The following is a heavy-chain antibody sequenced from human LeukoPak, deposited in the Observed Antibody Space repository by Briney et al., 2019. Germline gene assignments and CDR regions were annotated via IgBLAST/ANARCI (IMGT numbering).Heavy chain of an antibody. CDR3: AKAYDDYSNYGKVPWFDP. D-gene: IGHD4-11*01. Sequence: PGRSLRLSCAASGFTFSSYGMHWVRQAPGKGLEWVAVISYDGSNKYYADSVKGRLTISRDNSKNTLYLQMNSLRAEDTAVYYCAKAYDDYSNYGKVPWFDPWGQGTLVTVSS. J-gene: IGHJ5*02. CDR2: ISYDGSNK. V-gene: IGHV3-30*18. CDR1: GFTFSSYG.